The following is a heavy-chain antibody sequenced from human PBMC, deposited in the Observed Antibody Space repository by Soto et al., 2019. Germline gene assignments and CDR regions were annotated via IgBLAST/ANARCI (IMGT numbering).Heavy chain of an antibody. V-gene: IGHV1-69*13. CDR3: ARDLGVDAAYYYYYGMDV. CDR1: GGTFSSYA. CDR2: IIPIFGTA. Sequence: ASVKVSCKASGGTFSSYAISWVRQAPRQGLEWMGGIIPIFGTANYAQKFQGRVTITADESTSTAYMELSSLRSEDTAVYYCARDLGVDAAYYYYYGMDVWGQGTTVTVSS. D-gene: IGHD6-13*01. J-gene: IGHJ6*02.